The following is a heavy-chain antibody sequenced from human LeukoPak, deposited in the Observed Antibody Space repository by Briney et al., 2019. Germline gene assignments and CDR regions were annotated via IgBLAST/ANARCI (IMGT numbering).Heavy chain of an antibody. CDR3: ARRSHCTGSSCPSV. D-gene: IGHD2-15*01. V-gene: IGHV4-39*01. CDR2: IYFDGST. Sequence: SSETLSLTCTISGDSIGSSHYYWVWIRQRPGQGLEWVGSIYFDGSTYYNPALKSRVTIFSDTSKVQFSLKLSSVTATDTAVYYCARRSHCTGSSCPSVWGQGTTVTVSS. CDR1: GDSIGSSHYY. J-gene: IGHJ6*02.